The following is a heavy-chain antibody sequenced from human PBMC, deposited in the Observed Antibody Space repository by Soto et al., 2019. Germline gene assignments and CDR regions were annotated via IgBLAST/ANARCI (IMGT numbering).Heavy chain of an antibody. Sequence: PGGSLRLSCAASGFTFSNYWMSWVRQTPGKGLEWVAKVNQDGSEQFYVDSVKGRFTISRDNAKTSLYLQINRLRAEDTAMYYCARDASGSSWFDFWGQGALGTVSS. V-gene: IGHV3-7*01. D-gene: IGHD2-15*01. CDR1: GFTFSNYW. CDR3: ARDASGSSWFDF. CDR2: VNQDGSEQ. J-gene: IGHJ4*02.